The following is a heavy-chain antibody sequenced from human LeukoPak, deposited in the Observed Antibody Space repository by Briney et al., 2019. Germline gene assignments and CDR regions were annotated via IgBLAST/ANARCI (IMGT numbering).Heavy chain of an antibody. Sequence: SETLSLTCTVSGGSISSYYWSWIRQPAGKGLEWIGRIYTSGSTKYNPSLKSRVTMSVETSKNQLSLKLSSVTAADTALYYCARSSEGRYYYDSSGFSYYYYYMDVWGKGTTVTISS. CDR2: IYTSGST. CDR1: GGSISSYY. D-gene: IGHD3-22*01. V-gene: IGHV4-4*07. J-gene: IGHJ6*03. CDR3: ARSSEGRYYYDSSGFSYYYYYMDV.